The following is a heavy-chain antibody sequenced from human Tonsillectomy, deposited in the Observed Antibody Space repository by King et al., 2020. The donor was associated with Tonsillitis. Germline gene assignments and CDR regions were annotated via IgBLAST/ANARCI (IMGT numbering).Heavy chain of an antibody. CDR3: ARPGIPGFRGWFDP. D-gene: IGHD3-10*01. J-gene: IGHJ5*02. Sequence: VQLPQWGAGLLKPSETLSLTCAVYGGSFSGYYWSWIRQPPGKGLEWIGEINHSGSTNYNPSLKSRVTISVDTSKNQFSLKLSSVTAADTAVYYCARPGIPGFRGWFDPWGQGTLVTVSS. CDR1: GGSFSGYY. CDR2: INHSGST. V-gene: IGHV4-34*01.